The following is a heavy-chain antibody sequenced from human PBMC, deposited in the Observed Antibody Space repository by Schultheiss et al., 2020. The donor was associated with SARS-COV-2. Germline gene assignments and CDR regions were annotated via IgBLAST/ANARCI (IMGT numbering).Heavy chain of an antibody. J-gene: IGHJ4*02. D-gene: IGHD2-8*02. CDR2: ISSSGSTI. CDR3: AKLESMSGGRYFDY. Sequence: GGSLRLSCAASGFTFSSYEMNWVRQAPGKGLEWVSYISSSGSTIYYADSVKGRFTISRDNAKNSLYLQMNSLRAEDTAVYYCAKLESMSGGRYFDYWGQGTLVTVSS. V-gene: IGHV3-48*03. CDR1: GFTFSSYE.